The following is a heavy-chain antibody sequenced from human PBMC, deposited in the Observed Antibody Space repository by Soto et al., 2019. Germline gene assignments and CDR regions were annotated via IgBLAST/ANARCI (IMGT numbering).Heavy chain of an antibody. Sequence: PSETLSLTCTVSGGSISSGDYYWSWIRQPPGKGLEWIGYIYYSGSTYYNPSLKSRVTISVDTSKNQFSLKLSSVTAADTAVYYCARDREGSGGYYDWGQGTLVTVSS. J-gene: IGHJ4*02. V-gene: IGHV4-30-4*01. CDR1: GGSISSGDYY. D-gene: IGHD3-10*01. CDR2: IYYSGST. CDR3: ARDREGSGGYYD.